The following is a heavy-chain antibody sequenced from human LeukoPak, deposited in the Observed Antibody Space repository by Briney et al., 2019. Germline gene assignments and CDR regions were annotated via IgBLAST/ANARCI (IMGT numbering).Heavy chain of an antibody. D-gene: IGHD6-19*01. CDR2: IYPGDSDT. V-gene: IGHV5-51*01. Sequence: GESLKISCKGSGYNFNTYWVAWVRQLPGKGLEWMGIIYPGDSDTRYSPSFQGQVTISADKSISTAYLQWSSLKASDTAMYYCARALDSGWPPDFDYWGQGTLVTVSS. J-gene: IGHJ4*02. CDR3: ARALDSGWPPDFDY. CDR1: GYNFNTYW.